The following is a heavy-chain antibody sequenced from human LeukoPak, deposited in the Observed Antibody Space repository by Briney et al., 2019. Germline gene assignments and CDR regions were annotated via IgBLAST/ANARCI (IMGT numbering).Heavy chain of an antibody. CDR1: GFTFSSYA. CDR2: ISYDGSNK. Sequence: GRSLRLSCAASGFTFSSYAMHWVRQAPGKGLEWVAVISYDGSNKYYADSVKGRFTISRDNSKNTLYLQMNSLRAEDTAVYYCARRGDLLDYWGQGTLVTVSS. J-gene: IGHJ4*02. D-gene: IGHD1-26*01. CDR3: ARRGDLLDY. V-gene: IGHV3-30*04.